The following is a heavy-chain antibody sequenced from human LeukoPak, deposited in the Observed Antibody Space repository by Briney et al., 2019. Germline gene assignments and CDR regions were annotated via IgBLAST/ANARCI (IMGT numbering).Heavy chain of an antibody. Sequence: PSESLSLTCTASGGSISSSSYYWGCIRQPPGKGLESLGSVYYSGSTYYNPCLKSQVTISVDTSKNQFHMKLSSVTAADTAVYYCARLTYYYDSSRWRYWGQGTLVTVSS. J-gene: IGHJ4*02. V-gene: IGHV4-39*01. CDR3: ARLTYYYDSSRWRY. CDR2: VYYSGST. D-gene: IGHD3-22*01. CDR1: GGSISSSSYY.